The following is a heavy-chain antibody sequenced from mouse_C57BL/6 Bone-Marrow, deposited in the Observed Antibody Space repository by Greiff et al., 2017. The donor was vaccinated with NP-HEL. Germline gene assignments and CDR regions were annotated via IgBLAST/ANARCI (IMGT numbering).Heavy chain of an antibody. V-gene: IGHV2-2*01. Sequence: QVQLKESGPGLVQPSQSLSITCTVSGFSLTSYGVHWVRQSPGKGLEWLGVIWSGGSTDYNAAFISRLSISKDNSKSQVFFKMNSLQADDTAIYYCARRGDYDYDGYYAMDYWGQGTSVTVSS. J-gene: IGHJ4*01. CDR3: ARRGDYDYDGYYAMDY. CDR2: IWSGGST. D-gene: IGHD2-4*01. CDR1: GFSLTSYG.